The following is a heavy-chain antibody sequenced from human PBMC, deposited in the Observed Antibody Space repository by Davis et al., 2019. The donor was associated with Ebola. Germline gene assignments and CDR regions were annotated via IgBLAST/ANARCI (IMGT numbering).Heavy chain of an antibody. CDR2: ISSSGSTI. CDR1: GFTFSSYS. Sequence: GGSLRLSCAASGFTFSSYSMNWVRQAPGKGLEWVSYISSSGSTIYYADSVKGRFTISRDNAKNSLYLQMNSLRAEDTAVYYCARDARYGSGTPRTLLLGYYGMDVWGQGTTVTVSS. CDR3: ARDARYGSGTPRTLLLGYYGMDV. D-gene: IGHD3-10*01. J-gene: IGHJ6*02. V-gene: IGHV3-48*04.